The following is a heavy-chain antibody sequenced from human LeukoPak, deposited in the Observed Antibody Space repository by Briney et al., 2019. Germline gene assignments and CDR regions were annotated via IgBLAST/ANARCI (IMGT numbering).Heavy chain of an antibody. D-gene: IGHD3-10*01. CDR3: AADQGVTMVRGVIPYYYYGMDV. V-gene: IGHV1-58*02. CDR1: GFTFTSSA. Sequence: PWASVKVSCTASGFTFTSSAMQWVRQARGQRLEWIGWIFVGSGNTNYAQKFQERVTITRDMSTSTAYMELSSLRSEDTAVYYCAADQGVTMVRGVIPYYYYGMDVWGQGTTVTVSS. J-gene: IGHJ6*02. CDR2: IFVGSGNT.